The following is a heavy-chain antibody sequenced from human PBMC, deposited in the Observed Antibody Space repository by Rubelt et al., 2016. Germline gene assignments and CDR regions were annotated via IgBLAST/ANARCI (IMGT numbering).Heavy chain of an antibody. J-gene: IGHJ6*02. D-gene: IGHD6-13*01. Sequence: QVQLQESGPGLVKPSETLSLTCTVSGGSISSYYWSWIRQPPGKGLEWIGEINHSGSTNYNPSLKSRVTISVDTSKNQFSLKLSSVTAADTAVYYCAIAAAGRLYYYYYGMDVWGQGTTVTVSS. V-gene: IGHV4-59*12. CDR1: GGSISSYY. CDR3: AIAAAGRLYYYYYGMDV. CDR2: INHSGST.